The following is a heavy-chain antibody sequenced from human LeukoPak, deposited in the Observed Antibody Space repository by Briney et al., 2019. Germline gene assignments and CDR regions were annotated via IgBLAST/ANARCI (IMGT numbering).Heavy chain of an antibody. J-gene: IGHJ6*02. CDR2: INPNSGGT. D-gene: IGHD4-17*01. CDR1: GYTFAGYY. V-gene: IGHV1-2*02. Sequence: ASVKVSCKASGYTFAGYYMHWVRQAPGQGLEWMGWINPNSGGTNYAQKFQGRVTMTRDTSISTAYMELSRLRSDDTAVYYCARAGNGDYDYYYYYGMDVWGQGTTVTVSS. CDR3: ARAGNGDYDYYYYYGMDV.